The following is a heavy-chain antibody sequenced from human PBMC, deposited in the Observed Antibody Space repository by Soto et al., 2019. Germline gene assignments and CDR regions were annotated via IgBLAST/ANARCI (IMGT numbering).Heavy chain of an antibody. CDR2: IFYSGST. J-gene: IGHJ4*02. V-gene: IGHV4-31*03. CDR1: RGSLSSGGYY. CDR3: ARGGPVDVLTGPPLQLPD. Sequence: QVQLQESGPGLVKPSQTLSLTCTVSRGSLSSGGYYWSWIRQHPGKGLEWIGYIFYSGSTYYNPSLKSRLTMSVDTSMNQFSLNLSSVTAADSAIYYCARGGPVDVLTGPPLQLPDWGQGILVTVSS. D-gene: IGHD3-9*01.